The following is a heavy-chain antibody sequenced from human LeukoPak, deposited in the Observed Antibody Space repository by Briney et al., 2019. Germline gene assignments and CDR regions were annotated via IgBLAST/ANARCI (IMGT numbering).Heavy chain of an antibody. CDR2: XNPNSGGT. CDR3: ARVHCTNGVCYPYFDY. J-gene: IGHJ4*02. V-gene: IGHV1-2*02. D-gene: IGHD2-8*01. Sequence: WMXWXNPNSGGTNYAQKFQGRVTMTRDTSISTAYMELSRLRSDDTAVYYCARVHCTNGVCYPYFDYWGQGTLVTVSS.